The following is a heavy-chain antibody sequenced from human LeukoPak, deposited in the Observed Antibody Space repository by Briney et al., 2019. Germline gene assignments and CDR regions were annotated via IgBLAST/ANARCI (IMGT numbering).Heavy chain of an antibody. CDR1: GFTVSSNY. Sequence: PGGSLRLSCAASGFTVSSNYMSWVRQVPGKGLEWVSIIYAGGRTYFPDSVKGRFTISRDNSQNMLYLQLNSLRAEDTAVYYCAKLYNGSHYSWGQGTLVTVSS. V-gene: IGHV3-53*01. CDR2: IYAGGRT. CDR3: AKLYNGSHYS. D-gene: IGHD1-26*01. J-gene: IGHJ4*02.